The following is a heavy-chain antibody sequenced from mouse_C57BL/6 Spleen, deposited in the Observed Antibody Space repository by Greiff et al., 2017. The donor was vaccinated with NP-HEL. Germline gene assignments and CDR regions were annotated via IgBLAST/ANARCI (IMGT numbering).Heavy chain of an antibody. J-gene: IGHJ4*01. Sequence: EVQLQQSGGGLVQPGGSMKLSCVASGFTFSNYWMNWVRQSPEKGLEWVAQIRLKSDNYATHYAVSVKGRFTISRDDSKSSVYLQMNNLRAEDTGIYYCTGLYYYGRSRDYWGQGTSVTVSS. CDR2: IRLKSDNYAT. CDR1: GFTFSNYW. V-gene: IGHV6-3*01. D-gene: IGHD1-1*01. CDR3: TGLYYYGRSRDY.